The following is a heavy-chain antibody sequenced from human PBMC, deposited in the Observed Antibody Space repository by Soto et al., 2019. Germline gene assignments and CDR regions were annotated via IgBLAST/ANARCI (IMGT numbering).Heavy chain of an antibody. CDR2: IYYSGST. V-gene: IGHV4-59*01. J-gene: IGHJ4*02. CDR1: GGSISSYY. Sequence: SETLSLTCTVSGGSISSYYWSWIRQPPGKGLEWIGYIYYSGSTNYNPSLKSRVTISVDTSKNQFSLKLSSVTAADTAVYYCARVDDFWSGYPHYLFDYWGQGTLVTVSS. CDR3: ARVDDFWSGYPHYLFDY. D-gene: IGHD3-3*01.